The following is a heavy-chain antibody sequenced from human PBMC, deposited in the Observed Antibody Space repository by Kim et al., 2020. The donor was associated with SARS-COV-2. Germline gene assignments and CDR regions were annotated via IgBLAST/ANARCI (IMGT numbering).Heavy chain of an antibody. Sequence: SETLSLTCTVSGGSISSYYWSWIRQPAGKGLEWIGRIYTSGSTNYNPSLKSRVTMSVDTSKNQFSLSLSSVTAADTAVYYCARGPRVTAAGHFDYWGQGTLVTVSS. CDR3: ARGPRVTAAGHFDY. CDR1: GGSISSYY. J-gene: IGHJ4*02. V-gene: IGHV4-4*07. CDR2: IYTSGST. D-gene: IGHD6-25*01.